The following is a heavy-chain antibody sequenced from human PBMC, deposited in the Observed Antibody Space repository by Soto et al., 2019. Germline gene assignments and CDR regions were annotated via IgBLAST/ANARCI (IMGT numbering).Heavy chain of an antibody. D-gene: IGHD4-4*01. CDR2: IIPIFGTA. CDR3: ARVAGWTTVTTHYYYYGMDV. CDR1: GGTFSSYA. V-gene: IGHV1-69*12. J-gene: IGHJ6*02. Sequence: QVQLVQSGAEVKKPGSSVKVSCKASGGTFSSYAISWVRQAPGQGLEWMGGIIPIFGTANYAQKFQGRVTITADESTSTAYIELSSLRSEDTAVYYCARVAGWTTVTTHYYYYGMDVWGQGTTGTVSS.